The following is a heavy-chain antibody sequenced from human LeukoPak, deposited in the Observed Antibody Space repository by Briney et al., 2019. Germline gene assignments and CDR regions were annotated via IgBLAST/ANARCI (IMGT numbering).Heavy chain of an antibody. V-gene: IGHV1-18*01. J-gene: IGHJ5*02. D-gene: IGHD1-26*01. Sequence: ASVKVSCKASGYTFTSYGISWVRQAPGQGLEWMGWISAYNGNTNYAQKLQGRVTMTTDTSTSTAYMELRSLRSEDTAVYYCARTRSYYNWFDPWGQGTLVTVSS. CDR2: ISAYNGNT. CDR3: ARTRSYYNWFDP. CDR1: GYTFTSYG.